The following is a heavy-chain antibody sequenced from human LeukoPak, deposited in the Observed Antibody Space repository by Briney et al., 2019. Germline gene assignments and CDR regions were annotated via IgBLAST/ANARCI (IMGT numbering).Heavy chain of an antibody. V-gene: IGHV3-23*01. J-gene: IGHJ4*02. CDR3: ATGRAAAGWDTFDY. D-gene: IGHD6-13*01. CDR1: GLTFSSYA. CDR2: ISGSGGST. Sequence: GGSLRLSCAASGLTFSSYAMSWVRQAPGKGLEWVSAISGSGGSTYYADSVKGRFTISRDNSKNTLYLQMNSLRAEDTAVYYCATGRAAAGWDTFDYWGQGTLVTVSS.